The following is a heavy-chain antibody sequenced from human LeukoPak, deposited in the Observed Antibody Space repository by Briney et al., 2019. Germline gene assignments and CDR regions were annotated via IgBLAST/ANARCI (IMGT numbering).Heavy chain of an antibody. CDR1: GFTFSSYG. J-gene: IGHJ4*02. CDR3: AKEYREVVTASDY. CDR2: IRYDGSNK. D-gene: IGHD2-21*02. Sequence: PGGSLRLSCAASGFTFSSYGMHWVRQAPGKGLEWVAFIRYDGSNKYYADSVKGRFTISRDNSKNTLYLQMNSLRAEDTAVYYCAKEYREVVTASDYWGQGTLVTVSP. V-gene: IGHV3-30*02.